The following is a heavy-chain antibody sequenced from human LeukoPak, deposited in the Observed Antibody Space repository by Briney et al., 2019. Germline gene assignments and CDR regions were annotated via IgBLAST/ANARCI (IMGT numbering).Heavy chain of an antibody. CDR3: ARGLAAPGDQYYMDV. Sequence: GASVKVSCKASGYTFTGYYMHWVRQAPGQGVEWMGWINPNSGGTNYAQKFQGRVTMTRDTSISTAYMELSRLRSDDTAVYYCARGLAAPGDQYYMDVWGKGTTVTVSS. CDR2: INPNSGGT. J-gene: IGHJ6*03. V-gene: IGHV1-2*02. CDR1: GYTFTGYY. D-gene: IGHD6-6*01.